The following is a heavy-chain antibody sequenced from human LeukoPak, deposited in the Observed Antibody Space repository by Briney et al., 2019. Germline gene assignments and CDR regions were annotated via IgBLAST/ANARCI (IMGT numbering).Heavy chain of an antibody. D-gene: IGHD3-16*01. V-gene: IGHV3-23*01. CDR2: IIGSGEST. CDR3: AKLGGQELHNYYVAV. CDR1: GFTVSSLA. J-gene: IGHJ6*03. Sequence: GGSLRLSCAASGFTVSSLAMHWVRQAPGKGLEWVSGIIGSGESTYYANFAKGRFTISRDNSNNTLYLQMNSLRAEDTAVYYCAKLGGQELHNYYVAVCGKGTTVAVSS.